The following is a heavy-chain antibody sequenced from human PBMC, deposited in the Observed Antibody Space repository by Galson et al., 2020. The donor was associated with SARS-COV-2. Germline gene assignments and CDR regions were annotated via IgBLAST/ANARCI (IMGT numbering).Heavy chain of an antibody. D-gene: IGHD3-16*01. V-gene: IGHV3-11*01. CDR1: GFTFSDAH. J-gene: IGHJ5*02. CDR2: IKNRGDTI. Sequence: SLKIPCAASGFTFSDAHMTLVRQAPGQGLEWISYIKNRGDTIYYADSVKGRFTISRDNANNLLYLQMNSLRVEDTAMYYCARESWGSLDPWGQGTLVTVST. CDR3: ARESWGSLDP.